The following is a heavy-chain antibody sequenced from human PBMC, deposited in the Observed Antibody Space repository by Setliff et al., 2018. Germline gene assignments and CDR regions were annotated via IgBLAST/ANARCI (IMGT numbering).Heavy chain of an antibody. Sequence: PSETLSLTCTVYGGSFSDYYWGWIRQSLGKRPEWIAEINQSGNTNYNPSLNSRVSVSVDTPTNQFSLKVFSVTAADTAVYYCRFWSSYYKNDYWAQGTLVTSPQ. CDR2: INQSGNT. CDR3: RFWSSYYKNDY. CDR1: GGSFSDYY. D-gene: IGHD3-3*01. V-gene: IGHV4-34*01. J-gene: IGHJ4*02.